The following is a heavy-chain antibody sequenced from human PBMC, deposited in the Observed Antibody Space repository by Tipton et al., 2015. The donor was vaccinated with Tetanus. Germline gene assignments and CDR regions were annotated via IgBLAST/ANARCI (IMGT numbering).Heavy chain of an antibody. CDR1: GGSISYYY. V-gene: IGHV4-59*01. J-gene: IGHJ4*02. CDR3: ARHSSLKALNY. CDR2: IYYNGST. D-gene: IGHD3-9*01. Sequence: LRLSCSVSGGSISYYYWSWIRQSPGKGLEWIGHIYYNGSTKYNPSLKSRVTVSLDTSKKHFSLRLSSVTAADTAVYYCARHSSLKALNYWGQGTLVTASS.